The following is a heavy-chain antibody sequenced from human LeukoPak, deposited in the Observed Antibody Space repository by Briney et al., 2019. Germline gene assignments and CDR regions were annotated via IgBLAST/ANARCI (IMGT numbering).Heavy chain of an antibody. CDR3: ATHERCTWYGDLDY. V-gene: IGHV3-23*01. CDR1: GFTFSSYA. Sequence: PGGSLRLSCAASGFTFSSYAMSWVRQAPGKGLEWVSTISGTGGSTYYADSVKGQFTISRDNSKNTLYLQMNSLRAEDTAVYYCATHERCTWYGDLDYWGQGTLVTVSS. CDR2: ISGTGGST. J-gene: IGHJ4*02. D-gene: IGHD6-13*01.